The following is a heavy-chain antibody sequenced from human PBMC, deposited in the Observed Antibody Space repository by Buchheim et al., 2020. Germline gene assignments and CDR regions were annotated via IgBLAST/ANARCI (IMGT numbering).Heavy chain of an antibody. V-gene: IGHV3-30*18. Sequence: QVQLVESGGGVVQPGRSLRLSCAASGFIFSTYGMHWVRQAPGKGLEWVSVMSYGGRNIYYADSVKGRFTISRDNSKNTLYLQLNSLRAEDSAVYYWAKEVADDYYYYGMDVWGQGTT. CDR1: GFIFSTYG. CDR3: AKEVADDYYYYGMDV. CDR2: MSYGGRNI. J-gene: IGHJ6*02. D-gene: IGHD6-19*01.